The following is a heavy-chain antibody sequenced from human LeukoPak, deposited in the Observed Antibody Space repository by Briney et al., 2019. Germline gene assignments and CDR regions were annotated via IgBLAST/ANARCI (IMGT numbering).Heavy chain of an antibody. D-gene: IGHD5-18*01. V-gene: IGHV4-34*01. CDR1: GGSFSGYY. CDR3: ASVVDTAMVTVDY. Sequence: SETLSLTCAVYGGSFSGYYWSWIRQPPGKGLEWIGEINHSGSTNYNPSLKSRVTISVDTSKNQFSLKLSSVTAADTAVYYCASVVDTAMVTVDYWGQGTLVTVSS. J-gene: IGHJ4*02. CDR2: INHSGST.